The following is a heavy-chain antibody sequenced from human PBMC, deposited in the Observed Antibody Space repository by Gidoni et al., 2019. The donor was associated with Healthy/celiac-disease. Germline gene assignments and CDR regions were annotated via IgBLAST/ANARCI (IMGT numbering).Heavy chain of an antibody. CDR2: ISGSGGST. J-gene: IGHJ4*02. Sequence: EVQLLESGGGLVQPGGSLRLSCAASGFTFSSYAMSWVRQAPGKGLEWVSAISGSGGSTYYADSVKGRFTISRDNSKNTLYLQMNSLRAEDTAVYYCANNYGDYVGPFDYWGQGTLVTVSS. CDR1: GFTFSSYA. CDR3: ANNYGDYVGPFDY. D-gene: IGHD4-17*01. V-gene: IGHV3-23*01.